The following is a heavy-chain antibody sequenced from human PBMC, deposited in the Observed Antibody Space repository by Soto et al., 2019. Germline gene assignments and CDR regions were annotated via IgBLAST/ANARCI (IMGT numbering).Heavy chain of an antibody. CDR2: IYYNGTT. Sequence: QVQLQESGPGLVKSSQTLSLTCTVSGGSISRGYYYWSWIRQHPGKGPEWIAYIYYNGTTSYNPSLKSRVTVSRETSRNQFSLDLTSVTAADTAVYYCARRPAAGPVDYWGQGTLVTVSP. CDR3: ARRPAAGPVDY. D-gene: IGHD6-13*01. J-gene: IGHJ4*02. V-gene: IGHV4-30-4*01. CDR1: GGSISRGYYY.